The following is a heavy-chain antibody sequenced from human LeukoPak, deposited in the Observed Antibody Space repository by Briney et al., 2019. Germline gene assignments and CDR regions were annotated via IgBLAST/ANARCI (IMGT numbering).Heavy chain of an antibody. J-gene: IGHJ4*02. Sequence: PGGSLRLSCAASGFTVSSNYMSWVRQAPGKGLEWVSVLYSGGTTYYADSVKGRFSISRDTSKNTLYLQMNSLRAEDTAVYYCARDRYDFWSGTLDYWGQGTLVTVSS. V-gene: IGHV3-66*01. D-gene: IGHD3-3*01. CDR2: LYSGGTT. CDR3: ARDRYDFWSGTLDY. CDR1: GFTVSSNY.